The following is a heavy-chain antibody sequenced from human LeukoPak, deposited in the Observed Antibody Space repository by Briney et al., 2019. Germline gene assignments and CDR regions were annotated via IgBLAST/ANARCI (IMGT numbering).Heavy chain of an antibody. CDR1: GFTFSSYG. CDR2: IWYDGSNK. Sequence: PGGSLRLSCAASGFTFSSYGMHWVRQAPGKGLEWVAVIWYDGSNKYYADSVKGRFTISRDNSKNTLYLQMNSPRAEDTAVYYCARGGHIAVTPLDPWGQGTLVTVSS. CDR3: ARGGHIAVTPLDP. J-gene: IGHJ5*02. D-gene: IGHD6-19*01. V-gene: IGHV3-33*01.